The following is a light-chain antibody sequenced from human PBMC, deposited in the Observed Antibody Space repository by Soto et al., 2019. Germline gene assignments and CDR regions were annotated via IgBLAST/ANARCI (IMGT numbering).Light chain of an antibody. J-gene: IGLJ3*02. CDR2: FNN. CDR1: SSDIGSNT. Sequence: QSVLTQPPSASGTPGQGVTISCSGSSSDIGSNTVNWHQQLPGTAPKLLIYFNNQRPSGVPDRFSGSKSGTSASLAISGLQSEDEAQYYCAAWDDSLNGPVFGGGTKVTVL. CDR3: AAWDDSLNGPV. V-gene: IGLV1-44*01.